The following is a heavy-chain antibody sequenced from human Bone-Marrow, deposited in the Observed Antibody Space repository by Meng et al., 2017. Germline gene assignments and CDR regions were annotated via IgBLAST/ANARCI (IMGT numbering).Heavy chain of an antibody. CDR1: RFTFSYYY. CDR2: IYSGGST. Sequence: GESLKISCAASRFTFSYYYMRGVRQAPGKGLEWVSVIYSGGSTYYADSVKGRFTISRHNSKNTLYLQMNSLRAEDTAVYYCARGLVDTATIYYFDYWGQGTLVTVSS. D-gene: IGHD5-18*01. V-gene: IGHV3-53*04. J-gene: IGHJ4*02. CDR3: ARGLVDTATIYYFDY.